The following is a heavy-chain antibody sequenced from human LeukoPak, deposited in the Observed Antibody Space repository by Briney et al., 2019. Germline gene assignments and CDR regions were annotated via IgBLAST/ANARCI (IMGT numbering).Heavy chain of an antibody. J-gene: IGHJ4*02. CDR3: ARVDHIVAAGTYDW. Sequence: SETLSLTCTVSGASISSYYWSWIRQPPGRGLEWIGYISYSGSPNYNPSLKSRVTISADTSKNQFSLNLSSVTAADTAVYYCARVDHIVAAGTYDWWGQGTLVTVSS. D-gene: IGHD6-13*01. CDR2: ISYSGSP. CDR1: GASISSYY. V-gene: IGHV4-59*08.